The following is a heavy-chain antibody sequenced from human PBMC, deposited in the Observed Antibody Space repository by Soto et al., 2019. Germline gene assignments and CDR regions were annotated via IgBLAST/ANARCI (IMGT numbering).Heavy chain of an antibody. CDR3: AGGGGAVCSGGSCYTVDY. CDR1: GFTFSSYG. V-gene: IGHV3-33*01. CDR2: IWYDGSNK. D-gene: IGHD2-15*01. Sequence: QVQLVESGGGVVQPGRSLRLSCAASGFTFSSYGMHWVRQAPGKGLEWVAVIWYDGSNKYYADSVKGRFTISRDNSKNPLYLQRNRLRAEETAVYYCAGGGGAVCSGGSCYTVDYWGQGPLVTVPS. J-gene: IGHJ4*02.